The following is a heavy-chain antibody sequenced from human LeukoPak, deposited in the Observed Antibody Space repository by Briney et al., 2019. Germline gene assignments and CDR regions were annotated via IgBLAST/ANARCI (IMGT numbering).Heavy chain of an antibody. CDR1: GFTFSSYA. CDR2: ISGSGGST. Sequence: PGGSLRLSCAASGFTFSSYAMSWVRQAPGKGLEWVSAISGSGGSTYYADSVKGRFTISGDNSKNTLCLQMNSLRAEDTAVYYCATTPLWFGELPDDYWGQGTLVTVSS. D-gene: IGHD3-10*01. CDR3: ATTPLWFGELPDDY. J-gene: IGHJ4*02. V-gene: IGHV3-23*01.